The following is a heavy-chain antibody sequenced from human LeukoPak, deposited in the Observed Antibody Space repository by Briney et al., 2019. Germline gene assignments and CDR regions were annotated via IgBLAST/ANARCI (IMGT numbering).Heavy chain of an antibody. J-gene: IGHJ4*02. CDR1: SGSFGGYY. V-gene: IGHV4-34*01. Sequence: SETLSLTCDVYSGSFGGYYWSWIRQPPGKGLEWIGEINHSGSTSYNPSLKSRVSISVDASKNQFSLKLSSVTAADTAVYYCARGEGDYTLDYWGQGTLVTVSS. CDR2: INHSGST. D-gene: IGHD4-17*01. CDR3: ARGEGDYTLDY.